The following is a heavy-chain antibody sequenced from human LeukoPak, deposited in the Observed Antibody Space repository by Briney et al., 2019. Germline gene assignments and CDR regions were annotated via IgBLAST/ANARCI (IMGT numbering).Heavy chain of an antibody. CDR1: GFTFSGYA. CDR2: ISGNSIST. Sequence: GGSLRLSCAASGFTFSGYAMSWVRQAPGKGLEWVSVISGNSISTYYTDSVKGRFTISRDNSKNTLYLQMNSLRADDTAVYYCAKESPHYDYWGQGTLVTVSS. J-gene: IGHJ4*02. CDR3: AKESPHYDY. V-gene: IGHV3-23*01.